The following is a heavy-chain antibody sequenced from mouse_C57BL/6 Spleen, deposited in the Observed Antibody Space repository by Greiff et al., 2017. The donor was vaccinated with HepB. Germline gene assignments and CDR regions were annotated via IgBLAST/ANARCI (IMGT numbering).Heavy chain of an antibody. Sequence: VQLQQPGAELVRPGSSVKLSCKASGYTFTSYWMDWVKQRPGQGLEWIGNIYPSDSETHYNQKFKDKATLTVDKSSSTAYMQLSSLTSEDSAVYYCARGVRAMDYWGQGTSVTVSS. CDR3: ARGVRAMDY. CDR1: GYTFTSYW. CDR2: IYPSDSET. V-gene: IGHV1-61*01. J-gene: IGHJ4*01. D-gene: IGHD2-13*01.